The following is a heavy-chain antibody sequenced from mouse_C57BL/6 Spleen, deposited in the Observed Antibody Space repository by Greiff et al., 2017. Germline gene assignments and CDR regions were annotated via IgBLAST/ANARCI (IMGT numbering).Heavy chain of an antibody. J-gene: IGHJ4*01. CDR1: GFTFSDYG. CDR3: ARDRNPYYYAMDY. D-gene: IGHD3-2*01. V-gene: IGHV5-17*01. CDR2: ISSGSSTI. Sequence: EVQLQESGGGLVKPGGSLKLSCAASGFTFSDYGMHWVRQAPEKGLEWVAYISSGSSTIYYADTVKGRFTISRDNAKNTLFLQLTRLRSEDTAMYYCARDRNPYYYAMDYWGQGTSVTVSS.